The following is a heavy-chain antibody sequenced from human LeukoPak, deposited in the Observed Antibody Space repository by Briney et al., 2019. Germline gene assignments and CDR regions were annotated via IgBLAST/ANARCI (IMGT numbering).Heavy chain of an antibody. CDR3: ARGDYDSSRYFDY. CDR2: IYYSGST. Sequence: SETLSLTCTVSGGSISSYYWSWIRQPPGKGLEWIGYIYYSGSTNYNPSLKSRVTISVDTSKNQFSLKLSSVTAADTAVYYCARGDYDSSRYFDYWGQGTLVTVSS. V-gene: IGHV4-59*08. D-gene: IGHD3-22*01. CDR1: GGSISSYY. J-gene: IGHJ4*02.